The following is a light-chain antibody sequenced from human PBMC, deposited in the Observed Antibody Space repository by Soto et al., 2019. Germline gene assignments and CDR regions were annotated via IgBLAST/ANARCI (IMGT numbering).Light chain of an antibody. CDR3: QQYGSSPRT. CDR1: QSVSSSY. V-gene: IGKV3-20*01. J-gene: IGKJ1*01. Sequence: IVLTQSPGTLSLSPGETATLSCRASQSVSSSYLAWYQQKPGQAPRLLIYGASSRATGIPDRFSGSGSGTDFTLTISRLEPEDFAVYYCQQYGSSPRTFGQGTKVDI. CDR2: GAS.